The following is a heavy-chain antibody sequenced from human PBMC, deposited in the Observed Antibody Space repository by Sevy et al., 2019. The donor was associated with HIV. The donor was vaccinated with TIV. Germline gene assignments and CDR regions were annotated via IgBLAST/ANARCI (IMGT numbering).Heavy chain of an antibody. J-gene: IGHJ4*02. D-gene: IGHD3-16*02. CDR3: ARGRYRGYLWGSYRPTYFDS. V-gene: IGHV4-34*01. CDR2: ITHSGNT. Sequence: SETLSLTCAVYGGSFSGYYWSWIRQPPGQGLEWIGEITHSGNTNYNPSLKSRVTISIDTSKNQFSLKLSSVTAADTAVFYCARGRYRGYLWGSYRPTYFDSWGQGALVTVSS. CDR1: GGSFSGYY.